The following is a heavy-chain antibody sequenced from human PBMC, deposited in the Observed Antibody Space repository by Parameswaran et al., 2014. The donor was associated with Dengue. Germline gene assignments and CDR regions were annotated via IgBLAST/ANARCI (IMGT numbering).Heavy chain of an antibody. Sequence: WVRQAPGQGLEWMGWISAYNGNTNYAQKLQGRVTMTTDTSTSTAYMELRSLRSDDTAVYYCAKEDSSNYGYYYYGMDVWGQGTTVTVSS. CDR2: ISAYNGNT. J-gene: IGHJ6*02. D-gene: IGHD4-11*01. CDR3: AKEDSSNYGYYYYGMDV. V-gene: IGHV1-18*01.